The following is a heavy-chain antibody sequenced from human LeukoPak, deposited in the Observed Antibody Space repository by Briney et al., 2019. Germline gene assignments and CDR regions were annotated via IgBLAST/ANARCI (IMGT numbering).Heavy chain of an antibody. Sequence: ASVKVSCKASGYTFTSYAMHWVRQAPGQRLEWMGWINAGNGNTKYSQKFQGRVTITRDTSASTAYMELSSLRSDDTAVYYCARDVGYYGSGSYYNEVTNWFDPWGQGTLVTVSS. J-gene: IGHJ5*02. CDR2: INAGNGNT. D-gene: IGHD3-10*01. CDR3: ARDVGYYGSGSYYNEVTNWFDP. CDR1: GYTFTSYA. V-gene: IGHV1-3*01.